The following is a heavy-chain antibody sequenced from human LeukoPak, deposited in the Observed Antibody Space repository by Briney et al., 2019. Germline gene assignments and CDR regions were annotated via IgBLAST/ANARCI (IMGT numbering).Heavy chain of an antibody. CDR2: ISSSSTYI. CDR3: TGLGHSSSDIDY. V-gene: IGHV3-21*01. Sequence: GGSLRLSCAASGFTFSSYSMSWVRQAPGKGLEWVSSISSSSTYIYYADSVKGRFTVSRDNAKNSLYLQMNRLRAEDTAVYYCTGLGHSSSDIDYWGQGTLVTVSS. J-gene: IGHJ4*02. CDR1: GFTFSSYS. D-gene: IGHD6-13*01.